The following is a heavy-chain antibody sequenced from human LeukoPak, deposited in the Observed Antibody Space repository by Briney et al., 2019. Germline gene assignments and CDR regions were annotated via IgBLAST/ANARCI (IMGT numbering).Heavy chain of an antibody. CDR3: ARGAVAGTVWFDY. V-gene: IGHV4-34*01. Sequence: PSETLSLTCAVYGGSFSGYYWSWIRQPPGKGLEWIGEINHSGSTNYNPSLKSRVTISVDTSKNQFSLKLSSVTAADTAVYYCARGAVAGTVWFDYWGQGTLVTVSS. J-gene: IGHJ4*02. D-gene: IGHD6-19*01. CDR2: INHSGST. CDR1: GGSFSGYY.